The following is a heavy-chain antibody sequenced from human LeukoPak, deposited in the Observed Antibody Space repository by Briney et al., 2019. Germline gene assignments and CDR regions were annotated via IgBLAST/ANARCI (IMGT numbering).Heavy chain of an antibody. Sequence: SGGSLRLSCAASGFTFRSYGMHWVRQAPGKGLEWVAVISYDGNTKYYADSVKGRFTISRDNSKNTLYLQMNSLRAEDTAVYYCARGSKKHIVVVTAIPPFDYWGQGTLVTVSS. CDR3: ARGSKKHIVVVTAIPPFDY. CDR1: GFTFRSYG. J-gene: IGHJ4*02. D-gene: IGHD2-21*02. V-gene: IGHV3-30*03. CDR2: ISYDGNTK.